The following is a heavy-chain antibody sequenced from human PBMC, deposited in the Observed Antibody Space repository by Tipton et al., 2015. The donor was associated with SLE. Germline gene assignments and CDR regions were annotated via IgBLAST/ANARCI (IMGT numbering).Heavy chain of an antibody. CDR1: GGSISSSSYY. CDR3: ASGRGIAVAGTDAFDI. CDR2: IYYSGST. D-gene: IGHD6-19*01. J-gene: IGHJ3*02. Sequence: TLSLTCTVSGGSISSSSYYWGWIRQPPGKGLEWIGRIYYSGSTHYNPSLKSRVTISADTSKNQFSLKVNSVTAADTAVYFCASGRGIAVAGTDAFDIWGPGKRVTVSS. V-gene: IGHV4-39*07.